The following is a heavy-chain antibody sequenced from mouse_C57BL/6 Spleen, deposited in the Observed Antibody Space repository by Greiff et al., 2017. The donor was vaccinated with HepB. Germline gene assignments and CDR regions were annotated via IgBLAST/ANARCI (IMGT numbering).Heavy chain of an antibody. J-gene: IGHJ4*01. CDR3: ASSNYEAMDY. Sequence: VQLQQSGPELVKPGASVKISCKASGYTFTDYYMNWVKQSHGKSLEWIGDINPNNGGTSYNQKFKGKATLTVDKSSSTAYMELRSLTSEDSAVYYCASSNYEAMDYWGQGTSVTVSS. CDR2: INPNNGGT. D-gene: IGHD2-1*01. V-gene: IGHV1-26*01. CDR1: GYTFTDYY.